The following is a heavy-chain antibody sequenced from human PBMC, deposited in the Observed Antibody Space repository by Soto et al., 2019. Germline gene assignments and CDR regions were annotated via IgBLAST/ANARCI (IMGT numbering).Heavy chain of an antibody. J-gene: IGHJ4*02. V-gene: IGHV3-11*01. Sequence: LRLSCTGSVFDFGDYYMSWIRRAPGKGLEWVSYIDSGDGTTYYTDSVKGRFTISRDNAKKTVYLQMSSLRVEDTALYYCVRPYYSSSWFPFDRWGQGTLVTV. CDR1: VFDFGDYY. CDR2: IDSGDGTT. CDR3: VRPYYSSSWFPFDR. D-gene: IGHD6-13*01.